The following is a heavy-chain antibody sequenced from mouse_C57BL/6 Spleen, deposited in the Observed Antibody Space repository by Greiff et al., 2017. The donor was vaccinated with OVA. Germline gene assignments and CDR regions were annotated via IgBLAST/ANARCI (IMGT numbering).Heavy chain of an antibody. CDR3: ARGGPCYSNDVNFDY. Sequence: QVQLQQPGAELVRPGSSVKLSCKASGYTFTSYWMHWVKQRPIQGLEWIGNIDPSDSETHYNQKFKDKATLTVDKSSSTAYMQLSSLTSEDSAVYYCARGGPCYSNDVNFDYWGQGTTLTVSS. CDR1: GYTFTSYW. V-gene: IGHV1-52*01. D-gene: IGHD2-5*01. CDR2: IDPSDSET. J-gene: IGHJ2*01.